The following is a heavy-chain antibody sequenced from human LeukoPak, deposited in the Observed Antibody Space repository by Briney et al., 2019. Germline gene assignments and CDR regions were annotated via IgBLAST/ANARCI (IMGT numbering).Heavy chain of an antibody. V-gene: IGHV3-7*01. CDR3: ARVVRCSGGSCYCAFDI. D-gene: IGHD2-15*01. J-gene: IGHJ3*02. CDR2: IKQDGSEK. Sequence: SGGSLRLSCAASGFTFSSYWMSWVRQAPGKGLERVANIKQDGSEKYYVDSVKGRFTISRDNAKNSLYLQMNSLRAEDTAVYYCARVVRCSGGSCYCAFDIWGQGTMVTVSS. CDR1: GFTFSSYW.